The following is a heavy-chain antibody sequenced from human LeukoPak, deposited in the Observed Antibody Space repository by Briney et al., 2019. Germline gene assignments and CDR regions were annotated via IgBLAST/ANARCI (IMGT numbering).Heavy chain of an antibody. CDR1: GFTFSSHS. D-gene: IGHD6-13*01. J-gene: IGHJ4*02. V-gene: IGHV3-23*01. CDR3: ARYGSWSFDY. Sequence: GGSLRLSCAASGFTFSSHSMSWVRQAPGNGMAWISAIISGSGSKDYYTDPLKERITISRDNSKNTLYLQMNSLRAEDTAVYYCARYGSWSFDYWGQGTLLTVSA. CDR2: IISGSGSKD.